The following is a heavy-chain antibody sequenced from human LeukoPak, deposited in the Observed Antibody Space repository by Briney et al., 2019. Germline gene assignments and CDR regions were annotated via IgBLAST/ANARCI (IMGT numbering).Heavy chain of an antibody. Sequence: ASVKVSCKASGYTFTGYYMYWVRQAPGQGLEWMGWINPNSGGTTYAQKFQGRVTMTRDTSISTAYMELSRLRSVDTAVYYCARAEQQLVLAVDYWGQGTLVTVSS. J-gene: IGHJ4*02. CDR2: INPNSGGT. CDR3: ARAEQQLVLAVDY. CDR1: GYTFTGYY. V-gene: IGHV1-2*02. D-gene: IGHD6-13*01.